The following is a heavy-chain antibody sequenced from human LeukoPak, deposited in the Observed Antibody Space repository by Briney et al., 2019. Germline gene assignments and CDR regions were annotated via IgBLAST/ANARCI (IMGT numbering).Heavy chain of an antibody. Sequence: GSSVKVSCKXSGGTFSSYAISWVRQAPGQGLEWKGRINPNSGGTTYAQKFQGRVTMTRDTSIGTAYMELSSLRSDDTAVYYCARPYYESSGLYVDAFDIWGQGTMVTVSS. CDR2: INPNSGGT. CDR1: GGTFSSYA. J-gene: IGHJ3*02. CDR3: ARPYYESSGLYVDAFDI. V-gene: IGHV1-2*06. D-gene: IGHD3-22*01.